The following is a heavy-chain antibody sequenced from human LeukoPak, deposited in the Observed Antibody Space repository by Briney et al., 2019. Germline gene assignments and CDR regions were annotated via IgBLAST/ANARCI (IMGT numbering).Heavy chain of an antibody. CDR1: GGSISSGSYY. CDR3: ARGIWSTTL. CDR2: IYTSGSA. Sequence: PSGTLSLTCTVSGGSISSGSYYWSWLRQPAGKGLEWIGRIYTSGSANYNPSLKSRVTISADMSKNQFSLKLSSVTAADTAVYYCARGIWSTTLWGQGTLVTVSS. J-gene: IGHJ4*02. V-gene: IGHV4-61*02. D-gene: IGHD4-17*01.